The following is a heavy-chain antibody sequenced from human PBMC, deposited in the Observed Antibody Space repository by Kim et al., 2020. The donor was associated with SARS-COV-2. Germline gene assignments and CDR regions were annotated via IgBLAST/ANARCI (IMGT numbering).Heavy chain of an antibody. CDR2: IYYSGST. J-gene: IGHJ5*02. Sequence: SETLSLTCTVSGGSISSGGYYWSWIRQHPGKGLEWIGYIYYSGSTYYNPSLKSRVTISVDTSKNQFSLKLSSVTAADTAVYYCARGLRKDGIWFDPWGQGTLVTVSS. V-gene: IGHV4-31*03. CDR3: ARGLRKDGIWFDP. D-gene: IGHD1-26*01. CDR1: GGSISSGGYY.